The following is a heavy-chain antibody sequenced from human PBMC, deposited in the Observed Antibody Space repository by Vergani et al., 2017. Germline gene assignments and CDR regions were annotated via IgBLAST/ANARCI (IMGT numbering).Heavy chain of an antibody. CDR1: GFSLRNARMG. Sequence: QVTLKESGPVLVTPTEIPTLICTVSGFSLRNARMGVSWIRQPPGKALEWLAHIFSNDEKYYSTSLKSMLTITKDTSKSQVILTMTNMDPVDTATYCCARVQALYDWFDPWGQGTLVTVSS. V-gene: IGHV2-26*01. D-gene: IGHD2-8*01. CDR3: ARVQALYDWFDP. J-gene: IGHJ5*02. CDR2: IFSNDEK.